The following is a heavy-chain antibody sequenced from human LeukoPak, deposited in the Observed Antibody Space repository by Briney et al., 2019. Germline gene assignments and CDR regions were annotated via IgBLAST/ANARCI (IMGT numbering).Heavy chain of an antibody. V-gene: IGHV3-23*01. CDR1: GFTFSNYA. CDR3: AKGGGYYGSGTYYKNNWFDP. CDR2: ISGSGGTT. J-gene: IGHJ5*02. D-gene: IGHD3-10*01. Sequence: GGSLRLSCAVSGFTFSNYAMSWVRQAPGKGLEWVSAISGSGGTTYYGDSVKGRFTISRDNSKNTLYPQMNSLRAEDTAVYYCAKGGGYYGSGTYYKNNWFDPWGQGTLIIVSS.